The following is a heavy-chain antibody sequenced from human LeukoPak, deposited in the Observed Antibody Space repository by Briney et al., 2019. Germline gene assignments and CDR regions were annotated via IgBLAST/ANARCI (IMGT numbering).Heavy chain of an antibody. V-gene: IGHV3-73*01. CDR1: GFIFSDSA. CDR2: IRTNRNNYAT. Sequence: PGGSRRLSCAASGFIFSDSAMHWVRRASGKGLEWIGRIRTNRNNYATAYAASVRGRFTISRDDSKNTAFLEMSSLKTEDTAVYYCTGRDDYGDYWGQGIVVTVSS. CDR3: TGRDDYGDY. J-gene: IGHJ4*02.